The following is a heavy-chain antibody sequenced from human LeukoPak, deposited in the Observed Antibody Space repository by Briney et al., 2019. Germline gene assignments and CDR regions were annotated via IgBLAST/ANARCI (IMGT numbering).Heavy chain of an antibody. J-gene: IGHJ3*02. D-gene: IGHD1-26*01. V-gene: IGHV3-23*01. Sequence: GGSLRLSCAASGFTFSSYAMSWVRQAPGKGLEWVSAISGSGGSTYYADSVKGRFTISRDNSKNTLYLQMGSLRAEDMAVYYCARGPLKWELRDAFDIWGQGTMVTVSS. CDR3: ARGPLKWELRDAFDI. CDR2: ISGSGGST. CDR1: GFTFSSYA.